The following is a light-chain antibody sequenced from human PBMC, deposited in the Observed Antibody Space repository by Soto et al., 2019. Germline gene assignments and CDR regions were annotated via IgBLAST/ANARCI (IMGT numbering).Light chain of an antibody. V-gene: IGLV7-46*01. CDR2: DTS. CDR3: LLSYSGGRV. J-gene: IGLJ3*02. CDR1: TGPVTSGRY. Sequence: QAVVTQEPSVTVSPGGTVTLTCDSSTGPVTSGRYPYWFQQKPGQAPRTLIYDTSLKYSWTPARFSGSPLRGKAALTLSGARPEDEAEYYCLLSYSGGRVFGGGTKVTVL.